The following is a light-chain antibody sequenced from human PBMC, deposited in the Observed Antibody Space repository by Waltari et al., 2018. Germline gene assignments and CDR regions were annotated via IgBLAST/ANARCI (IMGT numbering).Light chain of an antibody. CDR3: QQYNNWPRT. Sequence: EIVMTHSPATLSVSPGERATLSCRASQSVSSNLAWYQQKPGQAPRLLIYGASTRATGIQARFSGSGSGTEFTLTISSLQSEDFAVYYCQQYNNWPRTFGQGTKVEIK. CDR1: QSVSSN. V-gene: IGKV3-15*01. CDR2: GAS. J-gene: IGKJ1*01.